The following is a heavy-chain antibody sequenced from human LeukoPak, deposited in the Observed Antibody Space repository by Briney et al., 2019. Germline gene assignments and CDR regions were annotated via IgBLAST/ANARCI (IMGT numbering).Heavy chain of an antibody. V-gene: IGHV3-43*01. CDR2: ISRNGVAT. Sequence: SGGSLRLSCEASGLSIGDYTMHWVRQVPGKGLEWVSLISRNGVATKYADSVRGRFTISRDNSKNTLYLQMNSLRAEDTAVYYCAELGITMIGGVWGKGTTVTISS. D-gene: IGHD3-10*02. CDR1: GLSIGDYT. CDR3: AELGITMIGGV. J-gene: IGHJ6*04.